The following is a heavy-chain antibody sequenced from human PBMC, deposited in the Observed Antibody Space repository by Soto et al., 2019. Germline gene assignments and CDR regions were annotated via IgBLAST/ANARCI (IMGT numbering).Heavy chain of an antibody. Sequence: WASVKVSCKASGYTFPTYGITWVRQAPGQGLEWMGWISGYNRNTNYAQKLQGRATMTTDTSTNTAYVELRSLRSDDTAVYYCARGPSLFTVHDSFDIWGQGTMVTVSS. V-gene: IGHV1-18*01. J-gene: IGHJ3*02. CDR2: ISGYNRNT. D-gene: IGHD1-1*01. CDR1: GYTFPTYG. CDR3: ARGPSLFTVHDSFDI.